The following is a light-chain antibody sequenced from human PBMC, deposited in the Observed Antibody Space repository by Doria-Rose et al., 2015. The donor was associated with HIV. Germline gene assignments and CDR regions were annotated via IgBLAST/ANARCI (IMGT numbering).Light chain of an antibody. V-gene: IGKV3-20*01. CDR3: HQYGTSWT. CDR2: DGS. Sequence: EIAMTQSPGTLSLSPGERATLSCRASQSFSNTYLAWYQQKPGQAPSLLIYDGSTRATGIPDRFSASGSGTDFTLTINRLEPEDFALYYCHQYGTSWTFGQGTKVEI. CDR1: QSFSNTY. J-gene: IGKJ1*01.